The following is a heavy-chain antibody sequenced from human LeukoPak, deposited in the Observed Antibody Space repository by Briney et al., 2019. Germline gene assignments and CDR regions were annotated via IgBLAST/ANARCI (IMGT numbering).Heavy chain of an antibody. Sequence: GVSVKVSCKASGYTFTSYDINWVRQATGQGLEWMGWMNPNSGNTGYAQKFQGRVTMTRNTSISTAYMELSSLRSEDTAVYYCARGWSSGWYPGYWGQGTLVTVSS. CDR3: ARGWSSGWYPGY. V-gene: IGHV1-8*01. CDR1: GYTFTSYD. J-gene: IGHJ4*02. D-gene: IGHD6-19*01. CDR2: MNPNSGNT.